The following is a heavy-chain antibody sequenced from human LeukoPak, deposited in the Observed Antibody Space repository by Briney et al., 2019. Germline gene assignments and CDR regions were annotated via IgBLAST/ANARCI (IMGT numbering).Heavy chain of an antibody. CDR3: ARVRDYYYGMDV. CDR2: INSDGSST. J-gene: IGHJ6*02. CDR1: GFTFRSYW. Sequence: GGSLRLSCAASGFTFRSYWMHWVRHGSGKGLVWVSRINSDGSSTTYADSVKGRFTISRDNAKNTLYLQMNSLRAEDTAVYYCARVRDYYYGMDVWGQGTTVTVSS. V-gene: IGHV3-74*01.